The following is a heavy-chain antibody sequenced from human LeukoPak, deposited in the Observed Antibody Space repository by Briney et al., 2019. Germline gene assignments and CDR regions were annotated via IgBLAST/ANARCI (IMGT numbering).Heavy chain of an antibody. V-gene: IGHV3-23*01. CDR1: GFTFSSYA. CDR3: AKVTYDSSGYEDWFDP. CDR2: ISGSGGST. J-gene: IGHJ5*02. Sequence: PGGSLRLSCAASGFTFSSYAMSWVRQAPGKGLEWVSAISGSGGSTYYADSVKGRFTISRDNSKNTLYLQMNSLRAEDTPVNYCAKVTYDSSGYEDWFDPWGQGTLVTVSS. D-gene: IGHD3-22*01.